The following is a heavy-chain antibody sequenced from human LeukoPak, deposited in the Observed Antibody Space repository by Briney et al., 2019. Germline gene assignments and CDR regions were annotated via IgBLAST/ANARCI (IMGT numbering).Heavy chain of an antibody. CDR2: ISAYNGNT. V-gene: IGHV1-18*01. CDR3: ARGSSVNYYDSSGYPNFDY. J-gene: IGHJ4*02. Sequence: VASVKVSCKASGYTFTSYGISWVRQAPGQGLEWMGWISAYNGNTDYAQKLQGRVTMTTDTSTSTAYMELRSLRSDDTAVYYCARGSSVNYYDSSGYPNFDYWGQGTLVTVSS. D-gene: IGHD3-22*01. CDR1: GYTFTSYG.